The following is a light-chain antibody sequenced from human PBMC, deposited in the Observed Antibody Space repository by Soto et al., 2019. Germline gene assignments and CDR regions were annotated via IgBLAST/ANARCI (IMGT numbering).Light chain of an antibody. CDR3: QQRSNWPPYT. CDR1: QNVNSY. Sequence: EIVLTQSPATLSLSPGERATLSCRASQNVNSYLAWYQQKPGQPPRLLIYDASIRATGVPDRFSGSGSGTVFTLTISSLEPEDFAGYYCQQRSNWPPYTFGQGTKLEIK. V-gene: IGKV3-11*01. J-gene: IGKJ2*01. CDR2: DAS.